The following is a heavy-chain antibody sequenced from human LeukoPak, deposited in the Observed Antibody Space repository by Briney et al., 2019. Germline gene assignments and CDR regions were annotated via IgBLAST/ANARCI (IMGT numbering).Heavy chain of an antibody. CDR2: IIPIFGTA. J-gene: IGHJ6*03. V-gene: IGHV1-69*13. CDR1: GGTFSSYA. CDR3: ARRGGLQPRVDYFYMDV. D-gene: IGHD4-11*01. Sequence: SVKVSCKASGGTFSSYAISWVRQAPGQGLEWMGGIIPIFGTANYAQKFQGRVTTTADESTSTAYMELSSLRSEDTAVYYCARRGGLQPRVDYFYMDVWGKGTTVTVSS.